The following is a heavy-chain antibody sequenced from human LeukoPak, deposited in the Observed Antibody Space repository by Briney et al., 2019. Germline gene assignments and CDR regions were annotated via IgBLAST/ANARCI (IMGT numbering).Heavy chain of an antibody. CDR1: GFTFSSYG. D-gene: IGHD2-2*01. V-gene: IGHV3-33*01. J-gene: IGHJ4*02. CDR3: ARGVTRYCSSTSCYYFDY. Sequence: PGGSLRLSCAASGFTFSSYGMHWVRQAPGKGLEWVAVIWYDGSNKYYADPVKGRFTISRDNSKNTLYLQMNSLRAEDTAVYYCARGVTRYCSSTSCYYFDYWGQGTLVTVSS. CDR2: IWYDGSNK.